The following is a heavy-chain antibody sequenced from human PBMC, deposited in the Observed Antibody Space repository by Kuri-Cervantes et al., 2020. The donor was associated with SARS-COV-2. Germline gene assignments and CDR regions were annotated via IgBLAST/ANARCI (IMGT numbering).Heavy chain of an antibody. Sequence: GSLRLXXNXSGDSIRDYYWNWIRQXPGKGXEWXXXVYXSGITDYNPSLKSRVTIXVHTSKXXXSLRLNSVTAADTAIYYCARSWVSVAARYGGFDNWGQGTLVTVSS. D-gene: IGHD6-19*01. CDR1: GDSIRDYY. V-gene: IGHV4-59*01. CDR2: VYXSGIT. J-gene: IGHJ4*02. CDR3: ARSWVSVAARYGGFDN.